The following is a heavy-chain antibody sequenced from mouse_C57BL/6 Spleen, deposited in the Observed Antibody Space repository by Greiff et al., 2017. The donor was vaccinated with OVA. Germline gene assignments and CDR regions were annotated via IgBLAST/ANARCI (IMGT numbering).Heavy chain of an antibody. D-gene: IGHD1-1*01. CDR2: IYPRSGNT. CDR1: GYTFTSYG. Sequence: LQESGAELARPGASVKLSCKASGYTFTSYGISWVKQRTGQGLEWIGEIYPRSGNTYYNEKFKGKATLTADKSSSTAYMELRSLTSEDSAVYFCARSFDYYGSSYYYAMDYWGQGTSVTVSS. V-gene: IGHV1-81*01. CDR3: ARSFDYYGSSYYYAMDY. J-gene: IGHJ4*01.